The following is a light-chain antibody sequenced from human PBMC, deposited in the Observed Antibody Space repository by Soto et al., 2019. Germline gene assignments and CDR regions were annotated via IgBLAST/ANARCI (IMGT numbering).Light chain of an antibody. CDR2: KAS. J-gene: IGKJ1*01. CDR1: QSISSG. Sequence: DIQMTQSPSTLSASVGDRVTITCRASQSISSGLAWYQQKPGKAPKLRIYKASSLESGVPSRFRGSGSGTEVTLTISSLQPDDFATYYCQQYNRTVGQGTKVEI. V-gene: IGKV1-5*03. CDR3: QQYNRT.